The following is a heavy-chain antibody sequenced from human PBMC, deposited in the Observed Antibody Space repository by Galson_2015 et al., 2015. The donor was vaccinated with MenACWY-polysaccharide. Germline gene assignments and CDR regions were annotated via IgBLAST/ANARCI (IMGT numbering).Heavy chain of an antibody. D-gene: IGHD2-2*01. J-gene: IGHJ5*02. CDR2: IYFSGST. Sequence: PLSLTCAVSGGSISRGGYYWSWIRQHPGKGLEWIGFIYFSGSTVYNPSLKSRVTISVDTSKNQFSLKLSSVTAADTAVYYCARDNKYFDPWGQGTLVTVSS. V-gene: IGHV4-31*11. CDR3: ARDNKYFDP. CDR1: GGSISRGGYY.